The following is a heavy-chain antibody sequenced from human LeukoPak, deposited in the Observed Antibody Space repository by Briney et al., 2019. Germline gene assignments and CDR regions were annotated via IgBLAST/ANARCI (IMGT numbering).Heavy chain of an antibody. D-gene: IGHD4-17*01. CDR1: GGSFSGYY. V-gene: IGHV4-34*01. Sequence: SETLSLTCAVYGGSFSGYYWSWIRQPPGKGLEWIGEINHSGSTNYNPSLKSRVTISADTSKNQFSLKLSSVTAADTAVYYCARLRTTVTAFDYWGQGTLVTVSS. J-gene: IGHJ4*02. CDR2: INHSGST. CDR3: ARLRTTVTAFDY.